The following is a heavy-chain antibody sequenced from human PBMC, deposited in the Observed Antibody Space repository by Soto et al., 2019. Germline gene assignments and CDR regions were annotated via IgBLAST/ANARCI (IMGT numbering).Heavy chain of an antibody. Sequence: LILSCAVSGFTFSPYSINWVRHAPVKGLEWISYISSGGDTIYYADSVRGRFTVSRDNTKNSLYLQMDSLRDEDTAVYYCARDRSTIYGVVTPIDYWGQGTLVTVSS. CDR3: ARDRSTIYGVVTPIDY. CDR2: ISSGGDTI. CDR1: GFTFSPYS. V-gene: IGHV3-48*02. D-gene: IGHD3-3*01. J-gene: IGHJ4*02.